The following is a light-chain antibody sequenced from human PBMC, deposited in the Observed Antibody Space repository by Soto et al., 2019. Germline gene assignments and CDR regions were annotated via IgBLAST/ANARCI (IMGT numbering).Light chain of an antibody. V-gene: IGLV2-14*03. J-gene: IGLJ1*01. Sequence: QSALTQPASVSGSPGQSITISCTGTSSDVGAYNYVSWYQQQPGKAPKLMIYDVSNRPSGVSNRFSGSKSVNTASLTISGLQAEDEADYYCSSYTSSSTYVFGTGTKVTVL. CDR2: DVS. CDR1: SSDVGAYNY. CDR3: SSYTSSSTYV.